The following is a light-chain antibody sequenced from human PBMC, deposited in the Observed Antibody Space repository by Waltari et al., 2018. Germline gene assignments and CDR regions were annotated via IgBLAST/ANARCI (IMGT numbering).Light chain of an antibody. CDR3: QDYGGSLLS. V-gene: IGKV3-20*01. J-gene: IGKJ4*01. Sequence: EIVLTQSPGTLSLSPGERATLSCRASHNLNPKYIAWFQQKPGRAPSLLIYGGSNRATGIPARFSASVSGTDFTLTVNRLEPEDFAVYYCQDYGGSLLSFGGGTKVEIK. CDR2: GGS. CDR1: HNLNPKY.